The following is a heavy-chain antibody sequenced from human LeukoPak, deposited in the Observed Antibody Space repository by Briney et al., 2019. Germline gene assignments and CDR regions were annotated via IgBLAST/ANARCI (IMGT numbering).Heavy chain of an antibody. CDR3: AREECSIGVCYPSGY. CDR1: GFPFSDYY. V-gene: IGHV3-11*01. J-gene: IGHJ4*02. CDR2: ISGGSHI. Sequence: GGSLRLSCAASGFPFSDYYMSWIRQAPGKGLECVSYISGGSHIYYADSVKGRFTISRDNAKNSLFLQMTSLRAEDTAVYYCAREECSIGVCYPSGYWGQGTLVTVSS. D-gene: IGHD2-8*01.